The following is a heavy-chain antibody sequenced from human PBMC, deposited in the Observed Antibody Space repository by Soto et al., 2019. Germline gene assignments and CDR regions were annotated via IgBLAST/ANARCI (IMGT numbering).Heavy chain of an antibody. V-gene: IGHV3-30*18. D-gene: IGHD5-12*01. Sequence: QVQLVESGGGVVQPGRSLRLSCAASGFTFSSYGMHWVRQAPGKGLEWVAVISYDGSNKYYADSVKGRFTISRDNSKNTLYLQKNSLGAEDTAVYYCAKVRGAFDLATEALVAFDIWGQGTMVTVSS. CDR2: ISYDGSNK. CDR3: AKVRGAFDLATEALVAFDI. J-gene: IGHJ3*02. CDR1: GFTFSSYG.